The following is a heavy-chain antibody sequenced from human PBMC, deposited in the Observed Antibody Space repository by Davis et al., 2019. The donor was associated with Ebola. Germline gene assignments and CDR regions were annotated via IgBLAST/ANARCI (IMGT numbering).Heavy chain of an antibody. CDR3: TWDLVPTAVGSFDY. D-gene: IGHD2-2*01. CDR1: GFNFPDAW. Sequence: PGGSLRLSCAASGFNFPDAWMTWVRQAPGKGLEWVGRIKSKNVGETTDYAAPAKGRFTISRDDLKNMLYLQMNNLKGEDTAVYYCTWDLVPTAVGSFDYWGQGTLVTVSS. J-gene: IGHJ4*02. CDR2: IKSKNVGETT. V-gene: IGHV3-15*01.